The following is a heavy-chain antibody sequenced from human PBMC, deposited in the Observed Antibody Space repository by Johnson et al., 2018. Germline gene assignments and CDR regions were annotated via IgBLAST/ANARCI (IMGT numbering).Heavy chain of an antibody. CDR1: GFTFSNRG. CDR2: IWYDGSNK. J-gene: IGHJ3*02. D-gene: IGHD6-6*01. Sequence: QVQLVESGGGVVQPGRSLRLSCVASGFTFSNRGMHWVRQAPGKGLDWVALIWYDGSNKYYADSVKGRFIISRDNSKNTLYLQMNSLRAEDTAVYYCARFVRRDAFDIWGQGTMVTVSS. CDR3: ARFVRRDAFDI. V-gene: IGHV3-33*01.